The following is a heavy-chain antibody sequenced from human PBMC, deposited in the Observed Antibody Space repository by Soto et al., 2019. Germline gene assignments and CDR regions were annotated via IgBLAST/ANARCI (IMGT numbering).Heavy chain of an antibody. V-gene: IGHV3-9*01. D-gene: IGHD1-20*01. CDR2: ISWNSGSI. CDR3: EKGLKTGITGKTFDY. J-gene: IGHJ4*02. CDR1: GFTFDDYA. Sequence: PGGSLRLSCAASGFTFDDYAMHWVRQAPGKGLGWVSGISWNSGSIGYADSVKGRFTISRDNAKNSLYLQMNSLRAEDAALYYCEKGLKTGITGKTFDYWGQGTLVTVYS.